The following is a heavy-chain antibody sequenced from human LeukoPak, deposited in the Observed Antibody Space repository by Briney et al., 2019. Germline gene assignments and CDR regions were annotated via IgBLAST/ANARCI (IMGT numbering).Heavy chain of an antibody. J-gene: IGHJ4*02. CDR1: GFTFSSYG. D-gene: IGHD5-18*01. Sequence: GGSLRLSCAASGFTFSSYGMHWVRQAPGKGLEWVAFIRYDGSNKYYADSVKGRFTISRDNSKNTLYLQMNSLRAEDTAVYYCAKVGGYSYGSQYYFDYWGQGTLVTVSS. CDR2: IRYDGSNK. V-gene: IGHV3-30*02. CDR3: AKVGGYSYGSQYYFDY.